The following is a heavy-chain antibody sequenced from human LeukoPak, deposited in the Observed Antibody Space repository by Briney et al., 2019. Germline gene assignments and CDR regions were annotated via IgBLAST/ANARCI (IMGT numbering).Heavy chain of an antibody. CDR2: IATYNGKT. J-gene: IGHJ5*02. CDR3: ARDMVGLAADGNWFDP. D-gene: IGHD6-13*01. Sequence: ASVKVSCKASGYTFSSYGISWVRQAPGQGPEWMGWIATYNGKTKYAEKVQGRVTMTTDTSTTTAYMELRTLRSDDTAVYYCARDMVGLAADGNWFDPWGQGTLVTVSS. CDR1: GYTFSSYG. V-gene: IGHV1-18*01.